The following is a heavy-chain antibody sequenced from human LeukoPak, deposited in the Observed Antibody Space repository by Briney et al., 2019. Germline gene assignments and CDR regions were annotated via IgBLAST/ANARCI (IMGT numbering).Heavy chain of an antibody. J-gene: IGHJ4*02. D-gene: IGHD1-1*01. CDR3: ARDGNYFDY. CDR2: IYYSGST. CDR1: GGSISSSSYY. Sequence: PSETLSLTCTVSGGSISSSSYYWGWIRQPPGKGLEWIGSIYYSGSTYYNPSLKSRVTISVDTSKNQFSLKLSSVTAADTAVYYCARDGNYFDYWGQGTLVTVSS. V-gene: IGHV4-39*07.